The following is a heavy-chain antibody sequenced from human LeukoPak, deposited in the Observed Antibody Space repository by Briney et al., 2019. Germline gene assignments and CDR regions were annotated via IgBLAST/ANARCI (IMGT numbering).Heavy chain of an antibody. Sequence: GGSLRLSCAASGFTFNDYAMYWVRQSPGRGLEWVALIRHDGSDTYHADSVKGRFTISRDNSKNTVFLRMNSLRGEDSAIYYCAKSDGHGTGYGFHIWGQGTMVTVSS. V-gene: IGHV3-30*02. CDR3: AKSDGHGTGYGFHI. J-gene: IGHJ3*02. D-gene: IGHD6-19*01. CDR2: IRHDGSDT. CDR1: GFTFNDYA.